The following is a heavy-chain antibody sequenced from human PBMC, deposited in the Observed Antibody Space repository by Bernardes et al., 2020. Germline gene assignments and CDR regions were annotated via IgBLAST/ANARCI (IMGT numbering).Heavy chain of an antibody. CDR2: ITDTGGGT. Sequence: AGSLRLSCAASSYGMNWVRQAPGKGLEWVSFITDTGGGTLYADSVKGRFTVSRDISRNTVYLQMSSLRVEDTAVYYCAKGAWYCSGSSCPRILGYSYYYMDVWGKGTTVTVSS. V-gene: IGHV3-23*01. CDR3: AKGAWYCSGSSCPRILGYSYYYMDV. D-gene: IGHD2-15*01. J-gene: IGHJ6*03. CDR1: SYG.